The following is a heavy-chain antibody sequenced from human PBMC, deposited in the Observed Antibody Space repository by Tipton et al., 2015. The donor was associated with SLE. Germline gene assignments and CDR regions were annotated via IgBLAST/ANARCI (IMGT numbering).Heavy chain of an antibody. D-gene: IGHD5-12*01. V-gene: IGHV3-13*01. J-gene: IGHJ5*02. CDR3: ARGALGNCSSGYCGWFDP. Sequence: GSLRLSCAASGFSFSSYDMHWVRQASGKGLEWVSSISASGHTHYPASVKGRFTIARENSKNSLFLQMDTLRAGDTAMYYCARGALGNCSSGYCGWFDPWGQGTLVTVSS. CDR2: ISASGHT. CDR1: GFSFSSYD.